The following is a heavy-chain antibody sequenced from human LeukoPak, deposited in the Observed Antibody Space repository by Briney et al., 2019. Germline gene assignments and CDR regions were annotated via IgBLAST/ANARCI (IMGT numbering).Heavy chain of an antibody. CDR2: IHKDATT. D-gene: IGHD1-26*01. J-gene: IGHJ4*02. Sequence: GGSLRLSCAASGFAFHDFAMHWVRQAPGKVPEWVSLIHKDATTRYAESVKGRFAISRDNSKKFLYLQIDSLTTDDSAMYYCVKTRRSGTEYADFDRWGQGTLVTVSS. CDR1: GFAFHDFA. V-gene: IGHV3-43*02. CDR3: VKTRRSGTEYADFDR.